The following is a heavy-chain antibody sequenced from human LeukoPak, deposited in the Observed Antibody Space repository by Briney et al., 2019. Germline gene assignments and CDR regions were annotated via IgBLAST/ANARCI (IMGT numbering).Heavy chain of an antibody. J-gene: IGHJ4*02. CDR2: IYSSGGYT. Sequence: PGGSLRLSCAASGFTFSSYSMSWVRQTPGKGLEWVSAIYSSGGYTYYADTVKGRFTISRDNSKNTLYLQMNSLRAEDTAVYYCARVNNYYGSGSPLYWGRGTLVTVSS. CDR1: GFTFSSYS. V-gene: IGHV3-23*05. D-gene: IGHD3-10*01. CDR3: ARVNNYYGSGSPLY.